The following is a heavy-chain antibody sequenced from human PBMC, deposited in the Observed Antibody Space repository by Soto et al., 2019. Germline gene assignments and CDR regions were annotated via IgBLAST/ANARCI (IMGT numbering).Heavy chain of an antibody. CDR1: GGSISTYY. Sequence: SETLSLSCIVTGGSISTYYWSWIRQPPGKGLEWIGYTHYSGSTNYNPSLKSRVTISVDTSKNQFSLNLSSVTAADTAVHYCARGNFIVVVPAAGNYGMDVWGQGTTVT. J-gene: IGHJ6*02. V-gene: IGHV4-59*08. CDR2: THYSGST. CDR3: ARGNFIVVVPAAGNYGMDV. D-gene: IGHD2-2*01.